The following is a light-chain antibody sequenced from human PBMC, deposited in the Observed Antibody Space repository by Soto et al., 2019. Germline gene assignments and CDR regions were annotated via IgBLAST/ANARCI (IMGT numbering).Light chain of an antibody. J-gene: IGKJ1*01. Sequence: DIQMTQSPSSLSAYVGDRVTITCRASQSISSYLNWYRQKPGKAPNVLIYAASSLQSGVPSRFSGSGSGTDFTLTISSLQPEDFATDYCQQSFSTPRTLGQGTKVEIK. V-gene: IGKV1-39*01. CDR1: QSISSY. CDR3: QQSFSTPRT. CDR2: AAS.